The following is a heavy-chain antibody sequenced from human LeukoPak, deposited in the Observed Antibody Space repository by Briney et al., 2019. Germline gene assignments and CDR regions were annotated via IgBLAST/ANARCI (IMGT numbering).Heavy chain of an antibody. Sequence: GGSLRLSCAASGFTFSSYGMHWVRQAPGKGLEWVAVISYDGSNKYYADSVKGRFTISRDNSKNTLYLQMNSLRAEDTAVYYCARALKMATLDYWGQGTLVTVSS. CDR1: GFTFSSYG. CDR2: ISYDGSNK. D-gene: IGHD5-24*01. CDR3: ARALKMATLDY. J-gene: IGHJ4*02. V-gene: IGHV3-30*03.